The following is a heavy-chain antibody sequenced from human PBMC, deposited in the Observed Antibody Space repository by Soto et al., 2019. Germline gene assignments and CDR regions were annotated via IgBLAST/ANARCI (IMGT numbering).Heavy chain of an antibody. V-gene: IGHV1-2*02. CDR3: ARDRVAATLYYYYYYGMDV. CDR2: INPNSGGT. Sequence: XSVKVSCKASGYTFTGYYMHWVRQAPGQGLEWMGWINPNSGGTNYSQKFQGRVTMTRDTSISTAYMELSRLRSDDTAVYYCARDRVAATLYYYYYYGMDVWGQGTTVTVS. CDR1: GYTFTGYY. J-gene: IGHJ6*02. D-gene: IGHD2-15*01.